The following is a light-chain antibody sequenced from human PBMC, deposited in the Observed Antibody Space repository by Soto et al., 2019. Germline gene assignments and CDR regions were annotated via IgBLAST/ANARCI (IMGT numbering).Light chain of an antibody. V-gene: IGKV1-5*01. CDR1: ESIRTW. Sequence: DIQMTQSPSTLSASIGDRVTITCRASESIRTWLAWYQHKPGKAPKFLIYDASSLESGVPSRFSGSGSGTDFTLTISSLQPEDVATYYCQKYDNAPWTFGQGTKVDIK. CDR3: QKYDNAPWT. CDR2: DAS. J-gene: IGKJ1*01.